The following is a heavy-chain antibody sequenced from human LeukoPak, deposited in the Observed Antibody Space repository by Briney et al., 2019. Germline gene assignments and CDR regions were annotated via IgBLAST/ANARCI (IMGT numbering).Heavy chain of an antibody. CDR3: ARDYYGSGSYYDAFDI. Sequence: SETLSLTCTVSGGSISSYYWSWIRQPAGKGLEWIGRTYTSGSINYNPSLKSRVTISVDKSRNQFSLKLSSVTAADTAVYYCARDYYGSGSYYDAFDIWGQGTMVTVSS. CDR1: GGSISSYY. CDR2: TYTSGSI. J-gene: IGHJ3*02. V-gene: IGHV4-4*07. D-gene: IGHD3-10*01.